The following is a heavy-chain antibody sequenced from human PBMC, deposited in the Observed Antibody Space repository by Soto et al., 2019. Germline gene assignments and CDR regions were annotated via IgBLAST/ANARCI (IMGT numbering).Heavy chain of an antibody. D-gene: IGHD6-13*01. CDR3: AKPSSWCHYYGMDV. V-gene: IGHV3-30*18. CDR1: GFTFSSYG. Sequence: QVQLVECGGGVVQPGRSLRLSCAASGFTFSSYGMHWVRQAPGKGLEWVAVISYDGSNKYYADAVKGRFTISRDKSKNTRYLQMNSMRAEDTAVYYCAKPSSWCHYYGMDVWGQGTTVTVSS. CDR2: ISYDGSNK. J-gene: IGHJ6*02.